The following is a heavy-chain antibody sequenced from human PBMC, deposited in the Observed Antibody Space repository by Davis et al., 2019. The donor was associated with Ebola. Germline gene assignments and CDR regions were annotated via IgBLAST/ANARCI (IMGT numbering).Heavy chain of an antibody. CDR2: INAGNGNT. CDR1: GYTFTSYG. D-gene: IGHD4-17*01. J-gene: IGHJ4*02. V-gene: IGHV1-18*01. CDR3: ALEPDMTTVIPNFDY. Sequence: ASVKVSCKASGYTFTSYGISWVRQAPGQGLEWMGWINAGNGNTKYSQKFQGRVTITRDTSASTAYMELSSLRSEDTAVYYCALEPDMTTVIPNFDYWGQGTLVTVSS.